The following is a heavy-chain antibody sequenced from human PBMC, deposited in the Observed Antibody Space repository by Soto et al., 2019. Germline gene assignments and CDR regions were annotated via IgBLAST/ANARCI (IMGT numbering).Heavy chain of an antibody. V-gene: IGHV3-30*18. CDR3: AKDQGVYSSSWYYYYYYYGMDV. Sequence: GPLRLSCAAAGFTFSIYGMHWVRQAPGKGLEWVAVISYDGSNKYYADSVKGRFTISRDNSKNTLYLQMNSLRAEDTAVYYCAKDQGVYSSSWYYYYYYYGMDVWGQGTTVTVSS. CDR1: GFTFSIYG. D-gene: IGHD6-13*01. CDR2: ISYDGSNK. J-gene: IGHJ6*02.